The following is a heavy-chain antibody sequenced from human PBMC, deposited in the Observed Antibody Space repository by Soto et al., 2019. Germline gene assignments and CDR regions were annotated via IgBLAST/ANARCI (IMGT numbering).Heavy chain of an antibody. D-gene: IGHD2-2*01. V-gene: IGHV4-39*01. CDR3: ARLGRRLGYCSSTSCNNFDY. Sequence: PSETLSLTWTVSGGSISSSSYYWVGIRQPPGKGLEWIGSIYYSGSTYYNPSLKSRVTISVDTSKNQFSLKLSSVTAADTAVYYCARLGRRLGYCSSTSCNNFDYWGQGTLVTVSS. J-gene: IGHJ4*02. CDR2: IYYSGST. CDR1: GGSISSSSYY.